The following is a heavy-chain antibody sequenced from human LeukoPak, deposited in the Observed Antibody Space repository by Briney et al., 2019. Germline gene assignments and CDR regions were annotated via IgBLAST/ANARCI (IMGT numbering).Heavy chain of an antibody. CDR2: ISSSSSYI. CDR1: GFTFSSYS. Sequence: PGGSLRLSCAASGFTFSSYSMNWVRQAPGKGLEWVSSISSSSSYIYYADSVKGRFTISRDNAKNSLYLQMNSLRAEDTAVYYCARDHRITMIVVVQNFDYWGQGTLVTVSS. CDR3: ARDHRITMIVVVQNFDY. V-gene: IGHV3-21*01. D-gene: IGHD3-22*01. J-gene: IGHJ4*02.